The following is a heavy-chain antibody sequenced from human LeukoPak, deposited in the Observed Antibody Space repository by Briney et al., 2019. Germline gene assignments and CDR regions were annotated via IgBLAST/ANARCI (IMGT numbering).Heavy chain of an antibody. Sequence: PGGSLRLSCAASGFTFPRHAMSWVRQAPGKGLEWVASSAGSGGSTHYADSVKGRFTISRDNSQITVFLHMNSLRADDTAVYYCAQEHFDTSGYCSRFDNWGQGILVTVSS. J-gene: IGHJ4*02. V-gene: IGHV3-23*01. CDR3: AQEHFDTSGYCSRFDN. D-gene: IGHD3-22*01. CDR2: SAGSGGST. CDR1: GFTFPRHA.